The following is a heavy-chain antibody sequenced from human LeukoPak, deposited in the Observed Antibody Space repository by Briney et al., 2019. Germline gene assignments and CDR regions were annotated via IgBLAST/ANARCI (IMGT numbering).Heavy chain of an antibody. J-gene: IGHJ4*02. D-gene: IGHD1-7*01. CDR2: IYYSGST. CDR3: ARARDWNYVPFDY. Sequence: SETLSLTCTDPGGSISRYYWSWIRQPPGKGLEWIGYIYYSGSTNYHPSLQRRVTISVDTSKNQFSLKLSSVTAADTAVYYCARARDWNYVPFDYWGQGTLVTVSS. CDR1: GGSISRYY. V-gene: IGHV4-59*01.